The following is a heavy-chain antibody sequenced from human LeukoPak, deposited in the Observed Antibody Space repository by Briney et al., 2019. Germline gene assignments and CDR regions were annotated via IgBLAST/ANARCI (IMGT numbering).Heavy chain of an antibody. D-gene: IGHD6-19*01. CDR3: AKPAWRQSGWHDY. CDR2: ISSSSSYI. CDR1: GFTFSSYS. Sequence: SGGSLRLSCAASGFTFSSYSMNWVLQAPGKGLEWVSSISSSSSYIYYADSVKGRFTISRDNAKNSLYLQMNSLRAEDTAVYYCAKPAWRQSGWHDYWGQGTLVTVSS. J-gene: IGHJ4*02. V-gene: IGHV3-21*01.